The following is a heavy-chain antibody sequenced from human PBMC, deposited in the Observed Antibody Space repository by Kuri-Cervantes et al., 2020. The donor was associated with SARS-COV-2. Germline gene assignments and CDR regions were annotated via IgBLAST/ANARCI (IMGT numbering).Heavy chain of an antibody. CDR1: GFIFSDHY. CDR2: SRNKANRYTT. CDR3: ARGSSGSYLYYYYYYYMDV. D-gene: IGHD1-26*01. V-gene: IGHV3-72*01. J-gene: IGHJ6*03. Sequence: GESLKISCVASGFIFSDHYLDWVRQAPGRGLEWVARSRNKANRYTTEYAASVKGRFTLSRDESKNSLYLQMNSLKTEDTAVYYCARGSSGSYLYYYYYYYMDVWGKGTTVTVSS.